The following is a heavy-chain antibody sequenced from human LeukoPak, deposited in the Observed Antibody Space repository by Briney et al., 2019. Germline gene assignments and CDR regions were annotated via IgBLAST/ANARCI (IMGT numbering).Heavy chain of an antibody. D-gene: IGHD3-3*01. CDR1: GYTFTSYD. Sequence: GASVKVSCKASGYTFTSYDINWVRQATGQGREWMGWMNPNSGNTGYAQKFQGRVTMTRNTSISTAYMELSSLRSEDTAVYYCARALSGDFWSGLYYYYYMDVWGKGTTVTVSS. V-gene: IGHV1-8*01. J-gene: IGHJ6*03. CDR2: MNPNSGNT. CDR3: ARALSGDFWSGLYYYYYMDV.